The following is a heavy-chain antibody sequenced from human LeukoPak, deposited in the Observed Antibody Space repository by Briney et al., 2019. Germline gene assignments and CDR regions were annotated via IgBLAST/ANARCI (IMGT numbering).Heavy chain of an antibody. J-gene: IGHJ4*02. CDR2: IPAYSSNT. V-gene: IGHV1-18*01. CDR1: GYTFNTYG. Sequence: ASVMVSCKASGYTFNTYGVTGVRKAPGQGFEWLGWIPAYSSNTKSARKFQGRLTMTTDTSTRTAYMELRSLTSDDTAIYYCARAAGIAVADDYWGQGTLVTVSS. CDR3: ARAAGIAVADDY. D-gene: IGHD6-19*01.